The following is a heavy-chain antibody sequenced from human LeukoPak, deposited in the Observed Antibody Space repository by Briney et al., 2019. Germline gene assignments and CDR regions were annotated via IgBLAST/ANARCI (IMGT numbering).Heavy chain of an antibody. V-gene: IGHV3-11*03. CDR1: GFTFSDYY. J-gene: IGHJ4*02. CDR3: ASNSGSHNEHFDY. CDR2: ISSSRSYT. D-gene: IGHD1-26*01. Sequence: PGGSLRLSCAASGFTFSDYYMSWIRQAPGKGLEWVSYISSSRSYTNYADSVKGRFTISRDNAKNSLYLQMNSLRAEDTAVYYCASNSGSHNEHFDYWGQGTLVTVSS.